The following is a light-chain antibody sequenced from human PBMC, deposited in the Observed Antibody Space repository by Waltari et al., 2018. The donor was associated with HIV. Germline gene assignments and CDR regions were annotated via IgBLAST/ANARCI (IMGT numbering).Light chain of an antibody. V-gene: IGLV3-21*02. J-gene: IGLJ2*01. Sequence: SYVLTQPPSVSVAPGQTARITCSGNNIGSQSVPWYQQRPGQAPALVVHDDSDRPSGIPERFSGSNSGNTATLTISRVEAGDEADYYCQVWHSNSDHVVFGGGTKLTVL. CDR2: DDS. CDR3: QVWHSNSDHVV. CDR1: NIGSQS.